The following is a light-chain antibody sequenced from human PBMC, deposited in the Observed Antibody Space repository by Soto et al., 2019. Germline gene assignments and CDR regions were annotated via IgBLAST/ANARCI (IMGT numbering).Light chain of an antibody. CDR2: SAS. J-gene: IGKJ4*01. V-gene: IGKV1-12*02. CDR1: QDISSW. CDR3: QQLDRYPFT. Sequence: DIQMTQSPSSVSASVGYRFTITCRASQDISSWLAWYQQRPGRAPKLLIYSASTLHSGVPSRFSGSGSGTEFTLTISGLQPEDFASYYCQQLDRYPFTLGGGTKVDIK.